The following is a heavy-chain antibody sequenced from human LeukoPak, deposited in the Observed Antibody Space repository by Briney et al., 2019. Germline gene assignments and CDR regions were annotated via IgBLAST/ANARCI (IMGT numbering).Heavy chain of an antibody. CDR2: INHSGST. J-gene: IGHJ1*01. D-gene: IGHD1-7*01. Sequence: SETLSLTCAVYGGSFSGYYWSWIRQPPGKGLEWIGEINHSGSTNYNPSLKSRVTISVDTSKNQFSLKLSSVTAADTAVYYCARGRRNYVKGYFQHWGQGTLVTVSS. CDR3: ARGRRNYVKGYFQH. V-gene: IGHV4-34*01. CDR1: GGSFSGYY.